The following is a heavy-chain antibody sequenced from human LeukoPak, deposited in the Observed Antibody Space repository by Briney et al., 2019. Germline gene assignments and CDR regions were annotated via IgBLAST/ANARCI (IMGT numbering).Heavy chain of an antibody. CDR2: MNPNSGNT. CDR1: GYTFTSYD. CDR3: AGGSDHRYYYYMDV. V-gene: IGHV1-8*03. Sequence: ASVKVSCKASGYTFTSYDINWVRQATGQGLEWMGWMNPNSGNTGYAQKFQGRVTITGNTSISTAYMELSSLRSEDTAVYYCAGGSDHRYYYYMDVWGEGTTVTVSS. J-gene: IGHJ6*03.